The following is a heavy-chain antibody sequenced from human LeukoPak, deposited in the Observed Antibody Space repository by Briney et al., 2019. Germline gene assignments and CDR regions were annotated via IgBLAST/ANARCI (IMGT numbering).Heavy chain of an antibody. V-gene: IGHV4-34*01. CDR1: GGSFSGYY. D-gene: IGHD6-6*01. J-gene: IGHJ4*02. Sequence: SETLSLTCAVYGGSFSGYYWSWIRQPPGKGLEWIGEINHSGSTNYNPSIKSRVTISVDTSKNQFSLKLSSVTAADTAVYYCARGESIAARRDWGQGTLVTVSS. CDR3: ARGESIAARRD. CDR2: INHSGST.